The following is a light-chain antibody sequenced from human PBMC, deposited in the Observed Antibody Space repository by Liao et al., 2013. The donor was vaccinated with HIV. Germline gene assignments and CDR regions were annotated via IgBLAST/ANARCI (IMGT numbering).Light chain of an antibody. Sequence: SYELTQPPSVSVSPGQTASITCSGDKLGDKFTAWYQQRPGQSPRMVVHQDDKRPSGIPERISGSISGDTATLTISEAQPMDEADYYCQAWDTSSVVFGGGTKLTVL. CDR1: KLGDKF. V-gene: IGLV3-1*01. CDR2: QDD. J-gene: IGLJ2*01. CDR3: QAWDTSSVV.